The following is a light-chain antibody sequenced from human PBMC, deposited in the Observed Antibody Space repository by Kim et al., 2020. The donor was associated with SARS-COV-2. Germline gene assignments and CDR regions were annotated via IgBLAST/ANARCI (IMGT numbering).Light chain of an antibody. CDR3: QKYNGAPWT. CDR1: QGINNY. CDR2: AAS. Sequence: ASVEGRVTITCRASQGINNYLAWYQQKPGKVPKVLIYAASALQSGVPSRFSGSGSGTDFTLTISSLQPEDVGTYYCQKYNGAPWTFGQGTKVDIK. J-gene: IGKJ1*01. V-gene: IGKV1-27*01.